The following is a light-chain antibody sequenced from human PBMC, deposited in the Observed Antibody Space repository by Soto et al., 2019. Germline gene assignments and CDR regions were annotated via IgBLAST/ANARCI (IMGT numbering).Light chain of an antibody. CDR2: AAS. CDR1: QDISNY. J-gene: IGKJ1*01. CDR3: QHYNSYSEA. Sequence: DIQMTQSPSAMSASVGDRVTITCRASQDISNYLAWFQQKPGKGPKRLIYAASSLQSGVPSRFSGSGSGTEFTLTISSLQPEDFATYYCQHYNSYSEAFGQGTKVELK. V-gene: IGKV1-17*03.